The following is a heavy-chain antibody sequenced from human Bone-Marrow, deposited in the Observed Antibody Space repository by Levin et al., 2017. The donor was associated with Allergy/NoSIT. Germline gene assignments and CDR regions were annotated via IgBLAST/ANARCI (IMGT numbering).Heavy chain of an antibody. J-gene: IGHJ6*03. CDR2: INHSGST. CDR1: GGSFSGYY. Sequence: KSSETLSLTCAVYGGSFSGYYWSWIRQPPGKGLEWIGEINHSGSTNYNPSLKSRVTISVDTSKNQFSLKLSSVTAADTAVYYCARVTYYDFWSGYYWTLDYYYYYMDVWGKGTTVTVSS. V-gene: IGHV4-34*01. CDR3: ARVTYYDFWSGYYWTLDYYYYYMDV. D-gene: IGHD3-3*01.